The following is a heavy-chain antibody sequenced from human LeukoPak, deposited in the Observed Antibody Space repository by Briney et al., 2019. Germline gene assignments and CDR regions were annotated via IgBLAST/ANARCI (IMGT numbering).Heavy chain of an antibody. CDR2: ISGGGST. D-gene: IGHD3-22*01. CDR1: GFTFSSYA. Sequence: PGGSLRLSCAASGFTFSSYAMSWVRQAPGKGLEWVSVISGGGSTYYADSVKGRFTISRDNSKNTLYLQMNSLRAEDTAVYYCAKVPRWNYYDSSGYYVDYWGQGTLVTVSS. J-gene: IGHJ4*02. V-gene: IGHV3-23*01. CDR3: AKVPRWNYYDSSGYYVDY.